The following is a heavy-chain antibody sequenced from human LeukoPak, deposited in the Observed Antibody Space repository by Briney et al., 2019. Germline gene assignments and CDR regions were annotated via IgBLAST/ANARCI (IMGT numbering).Heavy chain of an antibody. CDR2: INPNSGGT. CDR3: ARDLRDIAVAGTDY. D-gene: IGHD6-19*01. Sequence: ASVKVSCKASGYTFTGYYMHWVRQAPGQGLEWMGWINPNSGGTNYAQKFQGRVTMTRDTPISTAYMELSRLRSDDTAVYYCARDLRDIAVAGTDYWGQGTLVTVSS. J-gene: IGHJ4*02. CDR1: GYTFTGYY. V-gene: IGHV1-2*02.